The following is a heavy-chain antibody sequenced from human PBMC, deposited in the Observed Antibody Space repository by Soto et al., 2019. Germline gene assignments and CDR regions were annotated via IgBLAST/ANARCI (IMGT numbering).Heavy chain of an antibody. V-gene: IGHV1-46*03. CDR1: GYSFTTYY. CDR2: INPNGGST. D-gene: IGHD2-15*01. J-gene: IGHJ3*01. CDR3: AAFCSDAGCPPGPWN. Sequence: QVVQSGTEVRNPGASVKVSCKASGYSFTTYYIHWFRQAPGQGLEWMAIINPNGGSTNSAQKFQGGVTVTRDMSASTVYMELSSLRSDDTAVYYCAAFCSDAGCPPGPWNWGRGTMVTVSS.